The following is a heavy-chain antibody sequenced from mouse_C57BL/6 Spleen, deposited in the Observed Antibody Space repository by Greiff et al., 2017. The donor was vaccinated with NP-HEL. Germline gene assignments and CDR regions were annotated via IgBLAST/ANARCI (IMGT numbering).Heavy chain of an antibody. CDR1: GFTFSSYC. CDR2: ISDGGSDT. CDR3: GRNGGDYYALDY. Sequence: EVQLVESGGGLVKPGWSLKLSCAASGFTFSSYCMSWVRQTPEKGLEWIANISDGGSDTYYPDNVKGRFTISRDNAKNILYLQLSHLKSADPAMYYCGRNGGDYYALDYWGKGTSVTVSS. D-gene: IGHD2-13*01. J-gene: IGHJ4*01. V-gene: IGHV5-4*01.